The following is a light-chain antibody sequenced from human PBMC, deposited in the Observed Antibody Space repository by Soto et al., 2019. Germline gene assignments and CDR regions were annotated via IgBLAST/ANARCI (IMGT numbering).Light chain of an antibody. Sequence: EIVMTQSPATLSVSPGERATLSCRASQRVSSNLAWYQQKTGQAPRLLIYATSTRATGIPARFSGSGSGTEFTLTISSLQSEDFAVYYCQQYNSWPLAFGGGTKVDIK. CDR3: QQYNSWPLA. CDR1: QRVSSN. CDR2: ATS. V-gene: IGKV3-15*01. J-gene: IGKJ4*01.